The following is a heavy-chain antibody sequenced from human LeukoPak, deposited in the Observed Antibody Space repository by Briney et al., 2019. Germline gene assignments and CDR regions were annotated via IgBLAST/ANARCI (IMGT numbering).Heavy chain of an antibody. CDR3: ARDSILPNCGGDCYPRYYFDY. CDR1: GFTFSSYA. D-gene: IGHD2-21*02. J-gene: IGHJ4*02. V-gene: IGHV3-30-3*01. Sequence: GGSLRLSCAASGFTFSSYAMHWVRQAPGKGLERVAVISYDGSNKYYADSVKGRFTISRDNSKNTLYLQMNSLRAEDTAVYYCARDSILPNCGGDCYPRYYFDYWGQGTLVTVSS. CDR2: ISYDGSNK.